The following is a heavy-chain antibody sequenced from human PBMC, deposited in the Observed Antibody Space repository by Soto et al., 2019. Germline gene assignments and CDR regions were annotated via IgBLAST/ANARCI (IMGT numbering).Heavy chain of an antibody. J-gene: IGHJ6*02. D-gene: IGHD6-13*01. Sequence: ASVKVSCKASGYTFTSYYMHWVRQAPGQGLEWMGIINPSGGSTSYAQKFQGRVTMTRGTSTSTVYMELSSLRSEDTAVYYCARDFIAAVTPDYYYYGMDVWGQGTTVTVSS. CDR2: INPSGGST. CDR1: GYTFTSYY. CDR3: ARDFIAAVTPDYYYYGMDV. V-gene: IGHV1-46*01.